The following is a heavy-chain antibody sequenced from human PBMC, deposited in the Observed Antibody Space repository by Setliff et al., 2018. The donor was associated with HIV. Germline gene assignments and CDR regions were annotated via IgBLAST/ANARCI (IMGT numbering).Heavy chain of an antibody. J-gene: IGHJ6*03. D-gene: IGHD2-8*02. CDR2: IHYSGST. CDR3: VRTASSSWWGFHYYYYIDL. Sequence: PSETLSLPCTVYGGSISSSNYVWGWNRQNPMKGLKWIATIHYSGSTYHNPSPESRITISVDTSKNQFFMRLSSVSAADTAVYYCVRTASSSWWGFHYYYYIDLWGKGTTVTVSS. V-gene: IGHV4-39*01. CDR1: GGSISSSNYV.